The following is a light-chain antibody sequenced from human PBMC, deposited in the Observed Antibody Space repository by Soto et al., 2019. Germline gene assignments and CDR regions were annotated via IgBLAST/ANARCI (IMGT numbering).Light chain of an antibody. CDR2: GAS. J-gene: IGKJ1*01. CDR3: QQYAGSPRT. V-gene: IGKV3-20*01. Sequence: IVLTQSPVTLSLSPGERATLSCRASQSVNNNYLAWYQRQPGQAPRLLIYGASSRATGIPDRFSGSGSGTDFTLTISRLEPEDFAAYYCQQYAGSPRTFGQGTKVDIK. CDR1: QSVNNNY.